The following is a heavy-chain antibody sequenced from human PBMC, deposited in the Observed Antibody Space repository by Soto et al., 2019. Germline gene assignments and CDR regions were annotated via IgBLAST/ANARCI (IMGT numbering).Heavy chain of an antibody. CDR3: AGCSSTSCRYGMDV. V-gene: IGHV1-18*04. J-gene: IGHJ6*02. D-gene: IGHD2-2*01. CDR1: GYTFTSYG. CDR2: ISAYNGNT. Sequence: QVQLVQSGAEVKKPGASVKVSCKASGYTFTSYGISWVRQAPGQGLEWMGWISAYNGNTNYAQKLQGRATMTTDTSTSTVYMELRSLRSDDTAVYYCAGCSSTSCRYGMDVWGQGTTVTVSS.